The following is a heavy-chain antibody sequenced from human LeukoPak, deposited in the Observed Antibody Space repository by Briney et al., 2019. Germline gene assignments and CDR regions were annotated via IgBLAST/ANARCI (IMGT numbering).Heavy chain of an antibody. D-gene: IGHD3-3*01. CDR1: GFTFRSYT. V-gene: IGHV3-64D*09. Sequence: GGSLRLSCSASGFTFRSYTMHWVRQAPGKGLECVSAVSTTGGSTYYADSVKGRFTISRDNSRNTLYLQMNSLRADDTAVYYCVKDYDSLDYWGQGTLVTVSS. CDR3: VKDYDSLDY. J-gene: IGHJ4*02. CDR2: VSTTGGST.